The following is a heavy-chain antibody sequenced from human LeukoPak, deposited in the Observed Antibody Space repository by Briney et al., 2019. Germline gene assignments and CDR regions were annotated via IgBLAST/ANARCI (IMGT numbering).Heavy chain of an antibody. V-gene: IGHV4-39*01. J-gene: IGHJ3*02. CDR3: ARASLADDAFDI. CDR2: IYYSGST. Sequence: SETLSLTCTVSGGSISSSSYYWGWIRQPPGKGLEWIGSIYYSGSTYYNPSLKSRVTISVDTSKNQFSLKLSSVTAADTAVYYCARASLADDAFDIWGQGTMVTVSS. CDR1: GGSISSSSYY. D-gene: IGHD6-19*01.